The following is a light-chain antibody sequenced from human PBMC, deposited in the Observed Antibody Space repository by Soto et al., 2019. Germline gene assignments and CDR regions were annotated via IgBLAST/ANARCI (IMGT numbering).Light chain of an antibody. CDR3: QQYNNWPPIT. Sequence: EIVMPQSPATLSVSPGERATLSCRASQSVSIKLAWYQQRPGQAPRLLIYDTSTRATGIPARFRGSGSGTEFTLTISSLQSEDFAVYYCQQYNNWPPITFGQGTRLEIK. CDR2: DTS. V-gene: IGKV3-15*01. J-gene: IGKJ5*01. CDR1: QSVSIK.